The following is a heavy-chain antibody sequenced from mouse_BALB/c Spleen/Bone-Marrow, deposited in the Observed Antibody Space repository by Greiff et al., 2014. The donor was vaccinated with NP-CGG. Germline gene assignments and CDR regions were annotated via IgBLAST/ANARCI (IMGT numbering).Heavy chain of an antibody. CDR1: GYTFTDYW. Sequence: QVQLQQSGAELVMPGASVKMSCKASGYTFTDYWMHWVKQRPGQGLEWIGAIGTSDSYTSYNQKFKGKATLTVDESSSTAYMQLSSLTSEDSAVYYCARGTGWYFDVWGAGTTVTVSS. J-gene: IGHJ1*01. D-gene: IGHD4-1*01. V-gene: IGHV1-69*01. CDR2: IGTSDSYT. CDR3: ARGTGWYFDV.